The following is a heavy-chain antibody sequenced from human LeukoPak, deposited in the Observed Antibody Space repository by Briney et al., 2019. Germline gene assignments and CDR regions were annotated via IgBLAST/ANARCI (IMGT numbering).Heavy chain of an antibody. Sequence: GGSLRLSCAASGFTFDDYGMSWVRQAPGKGLEWVSVIYIDGSTYYVDSVKGRFTVSRDTSKNTLYLEMNSLRAEDTAVYFCARDTYYSDSGIYYSDVWGKGTTVTISS. D-gene: IGHD3-10*01. J-gene: IGHJ6*03. CDR3: ARDTYYSDSGIYYSDV. CDR1: GFTFDDYG. CDR2: IYIDGST. V-gene: IGHV3-66*01.